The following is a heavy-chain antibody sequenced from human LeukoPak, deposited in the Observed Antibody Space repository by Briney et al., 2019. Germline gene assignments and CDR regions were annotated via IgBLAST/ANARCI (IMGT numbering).Heavy chain of an antibody. CDR2: LYYSGST. CDR3: ARQPGFTSAPEY. J-gene: IGHJ4*02. V-gene: IGHV4-39*01. D-gene: IGHD1-1*01. CDR1: GGSISSTNYY. Sequence: SETLSLTCTVSGGSISSTNYYWVWIRQPPGKGLEWIGSLYYSGSTYYNPSLKSRVTISVDMPNNQFSLKLTSLTAADTAVYHCARQPGFTSAPEYWGQGTLVTVSS.